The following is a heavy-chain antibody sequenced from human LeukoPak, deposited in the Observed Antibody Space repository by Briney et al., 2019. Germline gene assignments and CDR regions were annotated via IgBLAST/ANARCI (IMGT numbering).Heavy chain of an antibody. CDR3: AKVWERITMVRRPNCFDP. CDR1: GFTFSSYA. Sequence: GGSLTLYCAASGFTFSSYAMSWVRQAQGKGLEWVSAFCGGGGSTYYEDSVKGRFTISRYNSKNTLYLKMNSLRAEDTAVYYCAKVWERITMVRRPNCFDPWGQGTLVTVSS. V-gene: IGHV3-23*01. D-gene: IGHD3-10*01. J-gene: IGHJ5*02. CDR2: FCGGGGST.